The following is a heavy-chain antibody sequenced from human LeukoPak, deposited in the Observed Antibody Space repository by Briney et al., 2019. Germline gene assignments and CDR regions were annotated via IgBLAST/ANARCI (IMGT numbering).Heavy chain of an antibody. CDR2: ISSSSSYV. Sequence: GGSLRLSCAASGFTFSSYSMNWVRQAPGKGLEWVSSISSSSSYVYYADSVKGRFTISRDNAENSLYLQMNSLRAEDTAVYYCAREYCSGGSCRFDYWGQGTLVTVSS. D-gene: IGHD2-15*01. CDR1: GFTFSSYS. CDR3: AREYCSGGSCRFDY. V-gene: IGHV3-21*01. J-gene: IGHJ4*02.